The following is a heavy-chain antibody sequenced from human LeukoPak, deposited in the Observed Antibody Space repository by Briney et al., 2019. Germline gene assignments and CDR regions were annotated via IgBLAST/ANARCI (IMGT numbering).Heavy chain of an antibody. CDR1: GGSISSYY. CDR2: TYYSGST. Sequence: SETLSLTCTVSGGSISSYYWSWIRQPPGKGLEWIGYTYYSGSTNYNPSLKSRVTISVDTSKNQFSLKLSSVTAADTAVYYCARGGSSGYYYFMPLDYWGQGTLVTVSS. J-gene: IGHJ4*02. D-gene: IGHD3-22*01. CDR3: ARGGSSGYYYFMPLDY. V-gene: IGHV4-59*01.